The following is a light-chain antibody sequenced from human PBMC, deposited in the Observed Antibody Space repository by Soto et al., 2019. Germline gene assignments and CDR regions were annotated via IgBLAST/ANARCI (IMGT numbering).Light chain of an antibody. CDR2: DAS. V-gene: IGKV1-8*01. Sequence: AIRMTQSPSSFSASTGDRFSITVRATQDIGTYLAWYQQIPGKAPKLLIYDASTLQTGVPSRFSGSGSGTDFTLTISYLQSEDFGTYYCQQFYNYPRTFGQGTKVDIK. J-gene: IGKJ1*01. CDR3: QQFYNYPRT. CDR1: QDIGTY.